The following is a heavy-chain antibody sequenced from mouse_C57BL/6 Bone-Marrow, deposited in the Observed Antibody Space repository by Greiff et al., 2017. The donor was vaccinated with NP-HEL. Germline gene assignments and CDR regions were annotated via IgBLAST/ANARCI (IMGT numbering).Heavy chain of an antibody. CDR3: ARYYYGSSSFGY. Sequence: QVQLQQSGAELVKPGASVKLSCKASGYTFTSYLMHWVKQRPGRGLEWIGGIDPNSGGTKYNEKFKSKATLTVDKPSSTAYMQLNSLTSEDSAVYYCARYYYGSSSFGYWGQGTTLTVSS. V-gene: IGHV1-72*01. J-gene: IGHJ2*01. D-gene: IGHD1-1*01. CDR1: GYTFTSYL. CDR2: IDPNSGGT.